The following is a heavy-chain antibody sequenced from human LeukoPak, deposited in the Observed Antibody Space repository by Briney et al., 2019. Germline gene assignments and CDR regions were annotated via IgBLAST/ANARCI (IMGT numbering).Heavy chain of an antibody. D-gene: IGHD5-24*01. V-gene: IGHV1-69*13. J-gene: IGHJ5*02. CDR2: ITPIFGTA. CDR1: GGTFSSYA. Sequence: SVKVSCKASGGTFSSYAISWVRQAPGQGLEWMGGITPIFGTANYAQKFQGRVTITADESTSTAYMELSSLRSEDTAVYYCARGSSGWLQLGTWGQGTLVTVSS. CDR3: ARGSSGWLQLGT.